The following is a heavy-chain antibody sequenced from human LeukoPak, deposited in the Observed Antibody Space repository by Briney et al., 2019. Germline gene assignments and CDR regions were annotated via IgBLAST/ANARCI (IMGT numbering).Heavy chain of an antibody. CDR3: ARADYYGSGNYRYYYYMDV. Sequence: ASVKVSCKASGGAFSNYAISWVRQAPGQGLEWMGGIIPIFGTANYAQNFQGRVTITTDESTSTAYMDLSSLRSEDTAVYYCARADYYGSGNYRYYYYMDVWGKGTTVTVSS. J-gene: IGHJ6*03. CDR2: IIPIFGTA. CDR1: GGAFSNYA. V-gene: IGHV1-69*05. D-gene: IGHD3-10*01.